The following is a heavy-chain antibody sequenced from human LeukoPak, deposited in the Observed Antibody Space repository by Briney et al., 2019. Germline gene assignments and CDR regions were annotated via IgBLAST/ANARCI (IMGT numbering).Heavy chain of an antibody. Sequence: GGSLRLSCVASGFKFDDYAMHWVRQGLGKGLGWVSGISWNGGNIDYADSVKGRFTISRDNGKNSLYLQLNSLRPEDTAFYYCAKGPAVAGLSWFDPWGQGTLVTVSA. CDR3: AKGPAVAGLSWFDP. CDR2: ISWNGGNI. CDR1: GFKFDDYA. D-gene: IGHD6-13*01. J-gene: IGHJ5*02. V-gene: IGHV3-9*01.